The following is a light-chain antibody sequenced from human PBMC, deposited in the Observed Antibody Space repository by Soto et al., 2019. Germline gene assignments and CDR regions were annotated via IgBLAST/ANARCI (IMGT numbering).Light chain of an antibody. J-gene: IGKJ4*01. CDR1: QSVRSTY. CDR2: GTS. V-gene: IGKV3-20*01. CDR3: QQYGTSPLT. Sequence: EIVLTQSPGTLSLSPGERATLSCRASQSVRSTYLAWYQQKFGQAPRLLIYGTSSRATGIPDRFSGSGSGTDFTLTISRLEPEDFAVYYCQQYGTSPLTLGGGTKVDIK.